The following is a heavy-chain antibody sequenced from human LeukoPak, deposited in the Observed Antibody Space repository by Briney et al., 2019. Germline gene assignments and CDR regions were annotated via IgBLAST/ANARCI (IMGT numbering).Heavy chain of an antibody. D-gene: IGHD3-10*01. CDR3: ARGYGSGSPPAYGMDV. CDR2: MNPNSGNI. V-gene: IGHV1-8*01. Sequence: ASVKVSCKASGYTFTSYDINWVRQATGQGLEWMGWMNPNSGNIGYAQKFQGRVTMTRNTSISTAYMELSSLRSEDTAVYYCARGYGSGSPPAYGMDVWGQGTTVTVSS. J-gene: IGHJ6*02. CDR1: GYTFTSYD.